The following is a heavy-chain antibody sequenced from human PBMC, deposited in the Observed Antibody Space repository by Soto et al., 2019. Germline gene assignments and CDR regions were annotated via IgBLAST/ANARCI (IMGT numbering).Heavy chain of an antibody. D-gene: IGHD3-16*01. CDR3: ARGYDYGLGRGGYRPPHCLDY. CDR1: GGSVRSGSYY. V-gene: IGHV4-61*01. CDR2: IYYSGST. J-gene: IGHJ4*02. Sequence: QVQLQESGPGLVKPSETLSLTCSVSGGSVRSGSYYWTWMRQPPGKGLEWIGHIYYSGSTNYNPSLKKQVTLLVDTSKNQFSLKVKSVAAPDTGVYNCARGYDYGLGRGGYRPPHCLDYWGQGTQVTVSS.